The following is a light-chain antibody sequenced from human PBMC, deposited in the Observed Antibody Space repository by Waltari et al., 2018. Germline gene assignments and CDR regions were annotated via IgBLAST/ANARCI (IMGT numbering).Light chain of an antibody. Sequence: QSALTQPAPVSGSPGQSLTISCTGTSRDVGDYKRVSWYQQHPGKAPKLMIYAVSKRPSGVSDRFSGSKSGDMASLTISGLQPEDEAEYFCSSYAGSSKGVFGGGTKVTVL. CDR3: SSYAGSSKGV. V-gene: IGLV2-23*02. J-gene: IGLJ2*01. CDR1: SRDVGDYKR. CDR2: AVS.